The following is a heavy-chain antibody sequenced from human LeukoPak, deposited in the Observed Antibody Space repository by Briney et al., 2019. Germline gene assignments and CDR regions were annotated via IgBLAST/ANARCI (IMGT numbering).Heavy chain of an antibody. CDR2: IRSKANSYAT. CDR1: GFTFSGSA. Sequence: GGSLKLSCAASGFTFSGSAMHWVRQASGKGLEWVGRIRSKANSYATAYAASVKGRFTSSRDDSKNTAYLQMNSRKTEDTAVYYCTRDQRKYCSRTTCFVFDIWGQGTVVSVSS. J-gene: IGHJ3*02. CDR3: TRDQRKYCSRTTCFVFDI. V-gene: IGHV3-73*01. D-gene: IGHD2-2*01.